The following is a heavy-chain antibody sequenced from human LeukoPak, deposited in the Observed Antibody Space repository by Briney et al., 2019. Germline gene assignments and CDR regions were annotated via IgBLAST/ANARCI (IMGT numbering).Heavy chain of an antibody. CDR3: ASTERCSTTCPLDY. J-gene: IGHJ4*02. CDR2: INHSGST. CDR1: GGSFRGYY. D-gene: IGHD2-2*01. Sequence: PSETLSLTCAVYGGSFRGYYWSWIRQPPGKGLEWIGEINHSGSTNYNSSLKSRVTISLDTSKKQFSLKLSSVTAADTAVYYCASTERCSTTCPLDYWGQGTLVTVSS. V-gene: IGHV4-34*01.